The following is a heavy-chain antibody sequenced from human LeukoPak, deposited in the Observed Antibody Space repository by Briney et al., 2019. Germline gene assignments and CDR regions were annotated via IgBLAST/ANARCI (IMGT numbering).Heavy chain of an antibody. Sequence: TGGSLRLSCAASGFTFSSYAMSWVRQAPGKGLEWVSAISGSGGSTYYADSVKGRFTISRDNSKNTLYLQMNSLRAEDTAVYYCARDRAGGEIVVVPAAYDYWGQGTLVTVSS. CDR3: ARDRAGGEIVVVPAAYDY. D-gene: IGHD2-2*01. V-gene: IGHV3-23*01. CDR1: GFTFSSYA. J-gene: IGHJ4*02. CDR2: ISGSGGST.